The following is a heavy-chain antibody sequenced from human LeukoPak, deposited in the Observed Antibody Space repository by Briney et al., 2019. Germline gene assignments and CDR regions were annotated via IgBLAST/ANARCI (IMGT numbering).Heavy chain of an antibody. D-gene: IGHD4-23*01. Sequence: GGSLRPPCSVPGFTISSYPIHWFRQPPGKGLEYVSSISSDGGSTFYADSVKGRFTISRDNSKNTLSLQMSSLRTEDTAVYYCVKDRWVDYWGQGTLVTVSS. CDR2: ISSDGGST. CDR3: VKDRWVDY. J-gene: IGHJ4*02. V-gene: IGHV3-64D*06. CDR1: GFTISSYP.